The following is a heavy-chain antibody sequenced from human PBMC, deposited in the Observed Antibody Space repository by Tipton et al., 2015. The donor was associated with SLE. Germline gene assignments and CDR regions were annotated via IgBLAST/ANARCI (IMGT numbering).Heavy chain of an antibody. V-gene: IGHV4-39*07. CDR1: GGSISSSSYY. D-gene: IGHD3-16*01. J-gene: IGHJ4*02. Sequence: TLSLTCTVSGGSISSSSYYWGWIRQPPGKGLEWIGSIYYSGSTYYNPSLKSRVTISVDTSKNQFSLKLSSVTAADSAVYYCARSLGGGWGVGYYFDYWGQGTLVTVSS. CDR2: IYYSGST. CDR3: ARSLGGGWGVGYYFDY.